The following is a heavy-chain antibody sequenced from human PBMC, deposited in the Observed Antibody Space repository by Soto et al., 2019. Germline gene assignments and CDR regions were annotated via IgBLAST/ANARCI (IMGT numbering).Heavy chain of an antibody. CDR2: IIPIFGTA. Sequence: QVQLVQSGAEVKKPGSSVKVSCKASGGTFSSYAISWVRQAPGQGLEWMGGIIPIFGTANYAQKFQGRVTITADESTSTAYMELSSLRSEDTAVYYCASEGYCSGGSCYDAFDIWGQGTMVTVSS. V-gene: IGHV1-69*12. CDR3: ASEGYCSGGSCYDAFDI. D-gene: IGHD2-15*01. CDR1: GGTFSSYA. J-gene: IGHJ3*02.